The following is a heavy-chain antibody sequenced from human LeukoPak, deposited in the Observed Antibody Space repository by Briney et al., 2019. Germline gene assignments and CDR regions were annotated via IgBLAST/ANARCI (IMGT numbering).Heavy chain of an antibody. CDR3: AKDTPYPLAAAGLIDY. V-gene: IGHV3-23*01. D-gene: IGHD6-13*01. CDR2: ISGSGGST. J-gene: IGHJ4*02. CDR1: GFTFSSYA. Sequence: GGSLRLSCAASGFTFSSYAMSWVRQAPGKGLEWVSAISGSGGSTYYADSVKGRFTISRDNSKNTLYLQMNSLRAEDTAVYYCAKDTPYPLAAAGLIDYWGQGTLVTVSS.